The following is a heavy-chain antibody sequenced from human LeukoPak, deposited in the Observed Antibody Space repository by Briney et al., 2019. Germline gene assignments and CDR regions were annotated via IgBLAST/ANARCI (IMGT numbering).Heavy chain of an antibody. J-gene: IGHJ4*02. V-gene: IGHV3-23*01. D-gene: IGHD3-10*01. CDR1: GFTFSSYA. Sequence: GGSLRLSCAASGFTFSSYAMSWVRQAPGKGLEWVSAISGSGDSTYYADSVKGRFTISRDNSKNTLYLQMNSLRAEDTAVYYCAKARGMVRDFDYWGQGTLVTVSS. CDR3: AKARGMVRDFDY. CDR2: ISGSGDST.